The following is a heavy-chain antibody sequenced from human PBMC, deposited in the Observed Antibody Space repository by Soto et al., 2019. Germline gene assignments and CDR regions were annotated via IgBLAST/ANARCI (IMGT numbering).Heavy chain of an antibody. D-gene: IGHD1-1*01. CDR3: AKNPKLEPHAFDI. CDR1: GFTFSSYA. J-gene: IGHJ3*02. CDR2: ISGSGGST. V-gene: IGHV3-23*01. Sequence: EVQLLESGGGLVQPGGSLRLYCAASGFTFSSYAMSWVRQAPGKGLEWVSAISGSGGSTYYADSVKGRFTISRDNSKNTLYLQMNSLRAEDTAVYYCAKNPKLEPHAFDISGQGTMVTVSS.